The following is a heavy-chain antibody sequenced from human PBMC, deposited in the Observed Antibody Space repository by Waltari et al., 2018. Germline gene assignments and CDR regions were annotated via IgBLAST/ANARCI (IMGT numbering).Heavy chain of an antibody. CDR3: ARERFLGAFDI. CDR2: INPNSGGT. Sequence: QVQLVQSGAEVKKPGAAVTVSCTAYGYTFTGSSIHSGRQAPGQGLEWMGWINPNSGGTNYAQKFQGRVTMTRDTSISTAYMELSRLRSDDTAVYYCARERFLGAFDIWGQGTMVTASS. CDR1: GYTFTGSS. J-gene: IGHJ3*02. D-gene: IGHD3-3*01. V-gene: IGHV1-2*02.